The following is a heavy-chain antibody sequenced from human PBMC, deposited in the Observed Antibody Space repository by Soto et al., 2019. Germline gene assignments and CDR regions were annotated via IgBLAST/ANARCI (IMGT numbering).Heavy chain of an antibody. Sequence: QVQLVQSGAEVKKPGASVKVSCKASGYTFTSYAMHWVRQAPGQRLEWMGWINAGNGNTKYSQKFQGRVTITRDTSASTAYMELSSLRSEDTAVYYCARGENGDYVLYYYYGMDVWGQGTTVTVSS. J-gene: IGHJ6*02. CDR1: GYTFTSYA. V-gene: IGHV1-3*01. D-gene: IGHD4-17*01. CDR2: INAGNGNT. CDR3: ARGENGDYVLYYYYGMDV.